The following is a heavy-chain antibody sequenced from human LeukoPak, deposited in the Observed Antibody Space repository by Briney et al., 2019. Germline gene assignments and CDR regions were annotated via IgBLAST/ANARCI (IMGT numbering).Heavy chain of an antibody. Sequence: GGSLRLSCAASGFTFSSYSMNWVCQAPGKGLEWVSYISSSSSTIYYADSVKGRFTISRDNAKNSLYLQMNSLRAEDTAVYYCASSGSQIVYYFDYWGQGTLVTVSS. CDR3: ASSGSQIVYYFDY. V-gene: IGHV3-48*01. CDR2: ISSSSSTI. CDR1: GFTFSSYS. D-gene: IGHD3-22*01. J-gene: IGHJ4*02.